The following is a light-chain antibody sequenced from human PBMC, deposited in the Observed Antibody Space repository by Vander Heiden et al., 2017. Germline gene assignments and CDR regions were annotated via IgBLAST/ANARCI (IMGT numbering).Light chain of an antibody. V-gene: IGLV1-51*02. CDR3: GTWDGRSSVGRV. CDR1: NSNIGSND. J-gene: IGLJ3*02. CDR2: ENN. Sequence: QSVLTQPPSALAAPGQKVTIATSGSNSNIGSNDVTWYQQFPRTAPKLLIYENNKRPSGIPDRFSGSKSGTTATLGITGLQTGDEADYYCGTWDGRSSVGRVFGGGTTLTVL.